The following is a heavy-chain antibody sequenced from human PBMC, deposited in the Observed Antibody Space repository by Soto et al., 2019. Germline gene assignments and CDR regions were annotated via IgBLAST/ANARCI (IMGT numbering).Heavy chain of an antibody. V-gene: IGHV1-69*01. CDR2: IIPIFGTA. D-gene: IGHD2-21*02. CDR1: GGTFSSYA. Sequence: QVQLVQSGAEVKKPGSSVKVSCKASGGTFSSYAISWVRQAPGQGLEWMGGIIPIFGTANYAQKFQGRVTITADESTSTAYMELSSQRSEDTAVYYCAREAYCGGDCHSPSFDYWGQGTLVTVSS. CDR3: AREAYCGGDCHSPSFDY. J-gene: IGHJ4*02.